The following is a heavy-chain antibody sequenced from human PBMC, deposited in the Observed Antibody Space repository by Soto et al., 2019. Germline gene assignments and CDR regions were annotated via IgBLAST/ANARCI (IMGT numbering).Heavy chain of an antibody. J-gene: IGHJ6*02. CDR1: GGSISSYY. V-gene: IGHV4-4*07. CDR3: AGDQTTVRPYYYYGMDV. Sequence: SETLSLTCTVSGGSISSYYWSWIRQPAGKGLEWIGRIYTSGSTNYNPSLKSRVTMSVDTSKNQFSLKLSSVTAADTAVYYCAGDQTTVRPYYYYGMDVWGQGTTVTVSS. CDR2: IYTSGST. D-gene: IGHD4-4*01.